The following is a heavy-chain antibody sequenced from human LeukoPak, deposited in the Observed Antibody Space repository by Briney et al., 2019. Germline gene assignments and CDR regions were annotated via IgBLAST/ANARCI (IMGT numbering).Heavy chain of an antibody. Sequence: ASVTVSFKASGYTFTVYYMHWVRQAPGQGLEWMGWINPNSGGTNYAQKFQGRVTMTRDTSISTAYMELSRLRSDDTAVYYCARAGTGNWFDPWGQGTLVTVSS. V-gene: IGHV1-2*02. J-gene: IGHJ5*02. CDR2: INPNSGGT. D-gene: IGHD6-13*01. CDR3: ARAGTGNWFDP. CDR1: GYTFTVYY.